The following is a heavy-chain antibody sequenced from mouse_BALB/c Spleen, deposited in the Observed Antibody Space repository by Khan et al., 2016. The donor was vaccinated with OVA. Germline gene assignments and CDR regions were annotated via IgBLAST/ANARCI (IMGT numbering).Heavy chain of an antibody. Sequence: VQLQESGGDLMKPGASVKISCKATGYTFSSYWIEWVKQRPGHGLEWIGQIFPGSVSITDNEKLTGKAPFPADTSSTTAFMKLRSLQDQASADSYCASGGYGGFAFRGQGTLVTVSA. J-gene: IGHJ3*01. CDR2: IFPGSVSI. D-gene: IGHD2-2*01. V-gene: IGHV1-9*01. CDR3: ASGGYGGFAF. CDR1: GYTFSSYW.